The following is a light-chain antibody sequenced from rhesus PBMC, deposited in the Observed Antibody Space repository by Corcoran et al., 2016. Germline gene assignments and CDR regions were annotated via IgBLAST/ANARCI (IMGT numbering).Light chain of an antibody. CDR2: EAS. Sequence: DIQMTQSPSSLSASVGDRVTITCRASQGITNDLAWYQQKPGETPKLLIYEASSLQSGIPSRCSGSGSGTDFTLTISSLQSEDFATYYCQHYYSTPFTFGPGTKLDIK. CDR1: QGITND. J-gene: IGKJ3*01. V-gene: IGKV1-25*01. CDR3: QHYYSTPFT.